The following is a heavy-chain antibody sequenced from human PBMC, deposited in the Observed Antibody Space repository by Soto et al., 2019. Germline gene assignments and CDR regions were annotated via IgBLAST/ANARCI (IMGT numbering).Heavy chain of an antibody. V-gene: IGHV3-30*03. CDR3: ATLHEARGFEY. Sequence: QVQLVESGGGVVQPGRSLRLSCAASGFSFSNSGMHWVRQAPGKGLEWVAVTSSDGSNKYYAESVTGRFTISRDNSKNTLYLEMNSLRAEDTAVYYCATLHEARGFEYWGQGTLVTVSS. CDR1: GFSFSNSG. J-gene: IGHJ4*02. CDR2: TSSDGSNK.